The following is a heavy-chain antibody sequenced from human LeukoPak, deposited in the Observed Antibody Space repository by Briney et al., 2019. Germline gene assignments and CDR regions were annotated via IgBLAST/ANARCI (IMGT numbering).Heavy chain of an antibody. J-gene: IGHJ6*03. V-gene: IGHV1-69*13. Sequence: SVKVSCKVSGYTLTELSMHWVRQAPGQGLEWMGGIIPIFGTANYAQKFQGRVTITADESTSTAYMELSSLRSEDTAVYYCSCSGSYHYYYYYMDVWGKGTTVTISS. CDR2: IIPIFGTA. CDR1: GYTLTELS. CDR3: SCSGSYHYYYYYMDV. D-gene: IGHD3-10*02.